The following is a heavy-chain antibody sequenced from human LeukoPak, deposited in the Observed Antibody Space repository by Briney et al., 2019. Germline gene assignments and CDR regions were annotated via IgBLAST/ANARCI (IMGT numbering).Heavy chain of an antibody. D-gene: IGHD6-13*01. Sequence: GGSLRLSCAASGFTFSSYSMNWVRQAPGKGLEWVSSISSSSSYIYYADSVKGRFTISRDNAKNSLYLQMNSLRAEDTAVYYCARSPFGSSWYLYYFDYWGQGTLVTVSS. CDR2: ISSSSSYI. J-gene: IGHJ4*02. CDR1: GFTFSSYS. V-gene: IGHV3-21*01. CDR3: ARSPFGSSWYLYYFDY.